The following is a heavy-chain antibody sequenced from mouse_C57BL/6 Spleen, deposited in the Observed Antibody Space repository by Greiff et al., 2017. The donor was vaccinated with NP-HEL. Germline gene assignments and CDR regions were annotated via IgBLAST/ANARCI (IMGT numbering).Heavy chain of an antibody. J-gene: IGHJ1*03. CDR2: IDPSDSYT. Sequence: QVQLKQPGAELVMPGASVKLSCKASGYTFTSYWMHWVKQRPGQGLEWIGEIDPSDSYTNYNQKFKGKSTLTVDKSSSTAYMQLSSLTSEDSAVYYCARRVYYGSSWYFDVWGTGTTVTVSS. CDR3: ARRVYYGSSWYFDV. V-gene: IGHV1-69*01. CDR1: GYTFTSYW. D-gene: IGHD1-1*01.